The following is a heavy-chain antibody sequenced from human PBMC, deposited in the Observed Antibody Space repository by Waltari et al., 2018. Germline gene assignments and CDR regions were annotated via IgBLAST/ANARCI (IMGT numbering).Heavy chain of an antibody. V-gene: IGHV3-74*01. CDR3: ARVGGGHGAYDL. Sequence: QLVESVGAIMQPGGSLRLSCAASGFTFNNYWMHWVRQVPGEGLVWVARINGVGIITSYADSVKGRYMITRDNADNKIFLEMNGLRGDDTGIYFCARVGGGHGAYDLWGRGTLVTVSS. J-gene: IGHJ4*02. CDR1: GFTFNNYW. D-gene: IGHD3-10*01. CDR2: INGVGIIT.